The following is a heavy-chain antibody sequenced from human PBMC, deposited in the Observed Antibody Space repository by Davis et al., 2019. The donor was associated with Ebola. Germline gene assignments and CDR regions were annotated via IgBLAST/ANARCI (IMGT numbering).Heavy chain of an antibody. Sequence: GESLKISCAASGFTFSSYGMHWVRQAPGKGLEWVAVISYDGSNKYYADSVKGRFTISRDNSKNTLYLQMNSLRAEDTAVYYCARDRGVTGTDLDYWGQGTLVTVSS. CDR1: GFTFSSYG. J-gene: IGHJ4*02. CDR2: ISYDGSNK. V-gene: IGHV3-30*03. CDR3: ARDRGVTGTDLDY. D-gene: IGHD6-19*01.